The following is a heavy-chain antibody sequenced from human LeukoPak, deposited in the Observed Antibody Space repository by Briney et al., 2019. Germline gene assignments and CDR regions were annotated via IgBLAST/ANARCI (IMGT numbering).Heavy chain of an antibody. CDR3: ARDRGGKGSAIFY. D-gene: IGHD2-2*01. J-gene: IGHJ4*02. CDR1: GYNFLSYG. V-gene: IGHV1-18*01. Sequence: ASVKVSCKASGYNFLSYGINWVRQAPGQGLEWMGWIRPHTGETNSAQRFQDRVTMTTDTSTTTAYMELRSLRFDDTAVYYCARDRGGKGSAIFYWGQGSLVTVSS. CDR2: IRPHTGET.